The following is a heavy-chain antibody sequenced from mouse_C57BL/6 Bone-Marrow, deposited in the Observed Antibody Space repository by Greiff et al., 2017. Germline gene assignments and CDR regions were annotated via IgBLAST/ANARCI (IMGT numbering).Heavy chain of an antibody. Sequence: VVEPGASVKLSCKASGYTFTSYDINWVKQRPGQGLEWIGRIYPRDGSTKYNEKFNGKATLTVDTSSSTAYMELHSLTSEDSAVYFSARLEFDDSGEDWYFDVWGTGTTVTVTS. V-gene: IGHV1-85*01. CDR1: GYTFTSYD. CDR2: IYPRDGST. J-gene: IGHJ1*03. D-gene: IGHD1-3*01. CDR3: ARLEFDDSGEDWYFDV.